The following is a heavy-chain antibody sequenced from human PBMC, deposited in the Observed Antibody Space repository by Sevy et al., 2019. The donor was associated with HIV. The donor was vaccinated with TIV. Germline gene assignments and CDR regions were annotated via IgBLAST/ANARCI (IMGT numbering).Heavy chain of an antibody. Sequence: GGSLRLSCAASGFTFSSYAMHWVRQAPGKGLEWVAVISLDGSNKYYADSVKGRFTISRDNSKNTLYLQMNSLRAEDTAVYYCARSLGIRLVIDYWGQGTLVTVSS. CDR3: ARSLGIRLVIDY. CDR1: GFTFSSYA. V-gene: IGHV3-30-3*01. D-gene: IGHD1-20*01. J-gene: IGHJ4*02. CDR2: ISLDGSNK.